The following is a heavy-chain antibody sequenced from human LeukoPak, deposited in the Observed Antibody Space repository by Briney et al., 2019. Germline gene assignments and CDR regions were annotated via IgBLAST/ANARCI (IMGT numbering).Heavy chain of an antibody. Sequence: ASVKVSCKASGSTFTAYYIHWVRQAPGQGLEWMGWINPNSGGTNYAQKFQGRVSMTRDTSISTAYMELSSLTSDDTAVYYCARKGPNSSNWYYFDYWGQGTLVTVSS. CDR3: ARKGPNSSNWYYFDY. J-gene: IGHJ4*02. V-gene: IGHV1-2*02. CDR2: INPNSGGT. CDR1: GSTFTAYY. D-gene: IGHD6-13*01.